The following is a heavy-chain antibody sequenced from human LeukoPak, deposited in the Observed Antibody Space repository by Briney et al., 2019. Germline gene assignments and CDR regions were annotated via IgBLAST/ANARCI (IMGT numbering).Heavy chain of an antibody. D-gene: IGHD6-13*01. CDR3: ARDLRAAAGRLEVDY. CDR2: ISSSSSTI. CDR1: GFTFSSYG. Sequence: GGSLRLSCAVSGFTFSSYGIHWVRQAPGKGLEWVSYISSSSSTIYYADSVKGRFTISRDNAKNSLYLQMNSLRAEDTAVYYCARDLRAAAGRLEVDYWGQGTLVTVSS. V-gene: IGHV3-48*04. J-gene: IGHJ4*02.